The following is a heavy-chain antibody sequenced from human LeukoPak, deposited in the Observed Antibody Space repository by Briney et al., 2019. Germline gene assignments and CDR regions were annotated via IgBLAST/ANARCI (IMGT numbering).Heavy chain of an antibody. CDR1: GFTFSSYS. CDR2: ISSSSSYI. V-gene: IGHV3-21*01. CDR3: ARDSGWSHYFDY. D-gene: IGHD6-19*01. Sequence: PGGSLRLSCAASGFTFSSYSMNWVRQAPGKGLEWVSSISSSSSYIYYADSVKGRFTISRDNSKNTLYLQMNSLRAEDTAVYYCARDSGWSHYFDYWGQGTLVTVSS. J-gene: IGHJ4*02.